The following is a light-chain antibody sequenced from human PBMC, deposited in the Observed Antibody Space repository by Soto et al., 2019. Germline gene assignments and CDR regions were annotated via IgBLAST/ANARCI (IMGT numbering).Light chain of an antibody. CDR2: DAS. CDR1: QTITNNY. J-gene: IGKJ1*01. CDR3: QQCSFSPRT. V-gene: IGKV3-20*01. Sequence: EIVLTQSPGTLSLSPGERATLFCRASQTITNNYLAWYQQKPGQAPSLLIYDASRRATGIPDRFSGSGSGSDFTLTISRLEPEDFAVYFCQQCSFSPRTFGQGTKVEIK.